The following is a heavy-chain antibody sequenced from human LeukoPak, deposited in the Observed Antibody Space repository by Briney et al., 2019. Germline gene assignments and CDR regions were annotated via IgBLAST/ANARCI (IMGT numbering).Heavy chain of an antibody. D-gene: IGHD6-19*01. CDR1: GYTFTGYY. CDR3: ARTGGIAVAGDGFDY. V-gene: IGHV1-2*02. Sequence: ASVKVSCKASGYTFTGYYMHWVRQAPGQGLEWMGWINPNSGGTNYAQKFQGRVTMTRDTSISTAYMELSRLRSDDTGVYYCARTGGIAVAGDGFDYWGQGTLVTVSS. CDR2: INPNSGGT. J-gene: IGHJ4*02.